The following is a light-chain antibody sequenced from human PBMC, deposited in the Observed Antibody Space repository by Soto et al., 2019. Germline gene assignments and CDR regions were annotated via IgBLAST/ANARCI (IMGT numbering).Light chain of an antibody. Sequence: EIVLTQSPATLSLSPGERATLSCRASQSVSSYLAWYQQKPGQAPRLLIYDASNRATGIPARFSGSGSGTDFPLTISSLEPEEFAVYYCQQRSNWPPFTFGPGTKVDIK. CDR3: QQRSNWPPFT. J-gene: IGKJ3*01. CDR2: DAS. CDR1: QSVSSY. V-gene: IGKV3-11*01.